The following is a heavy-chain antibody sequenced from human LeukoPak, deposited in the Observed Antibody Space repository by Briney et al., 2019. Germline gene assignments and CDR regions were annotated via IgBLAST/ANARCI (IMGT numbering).Heavy chain of an antibody. D-gene: IGHD2-15*01. V-gene: IGHV1-69*01. J-gene: IGHJ6*04. CDR2: IIPIFGTA. CDR3: ARGDCSGGSCYSEAYGMDV. Sequence: SVKVSCKASGGTFSSYAISWVRQAPGQGLEWMGGIIPIFGTANYAQKFQGRVTITADESTSTAYMELSSLRSEDTAVYYCARGDCSGGSCYSEAYGMDVWGKGTTVTVSS. CDR1: GGTFSSYA.